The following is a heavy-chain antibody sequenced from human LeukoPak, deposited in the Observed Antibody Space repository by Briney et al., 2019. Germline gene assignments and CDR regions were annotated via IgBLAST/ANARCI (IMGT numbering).Heavy chain of an antibody. CDR3: ARAIVVVPAAMWFDP. CDR1: GGSVSSSRYY. J-gene: IGHJ5*02. D-gene: IGHD2-2*01. V-gene: IGHV4-39*01. CDR2: IYYTGST. Sequence: SETLSLTCPVSGGSVSSSRYYWGWIRQPPGKGLEWIGSIYYTGSTYYKPSLKSRVTISVDASKNQFSLKLSSVTAADTAVYYCARAIVVVPAAMWFDPWGQGTLVTVSS.